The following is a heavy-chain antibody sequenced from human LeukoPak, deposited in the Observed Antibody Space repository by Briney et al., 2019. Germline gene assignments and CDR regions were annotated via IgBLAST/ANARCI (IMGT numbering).Heavy chain of an antibody. CDR2: IRSRANNYAT. J-gene: IGHJ4*02. CDR3: VSEPRYYFDS. CDR1: GFTFSGSA. Sequence: PGGSLRLSCAASGFTFSGSAMHWVRQASGKGLEWVGRIRSRANNYATAYAASVNGRFTISRNDSKNTAYLQMDSLKSEDTAVYYCVSEPRYYFDSWGQGTLVTVSS. D-gene: IGHD1-14*01. V-gene: IGHV3-73*01.